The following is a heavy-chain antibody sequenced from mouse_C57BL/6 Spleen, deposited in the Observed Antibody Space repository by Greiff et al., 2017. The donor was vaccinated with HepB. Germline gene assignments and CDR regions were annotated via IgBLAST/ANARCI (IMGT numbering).Heavy chain of an antibody. D-gene: IGHD4-1*01. J-gene: IGHJ2*01. V-gene: IGHV5-16*01. Sequence: EVQLVESGGGLVKPGGSLKLSCAASGFTFSDYYMARVRQVPEKGLEWVANINYDGSSTYYLDSLKSRFIISRDNAKNILYLQMSSLKSEDTATYYCARAWDPYYFDYWGQGTTLTVSS. CDR1: GFTFSDYY. CDR2: INYDGSST. CDR3: ARAWDPYYFDY.